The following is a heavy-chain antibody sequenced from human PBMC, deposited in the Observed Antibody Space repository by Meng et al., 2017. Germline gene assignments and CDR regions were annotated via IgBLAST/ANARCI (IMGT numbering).Heavy chain of an antibody. J-gene: IGHJ5*02. CDR1: GFTFSSYW. D-gene: IGHD3-10*02. V-gene: IGHV3-74*01. CDR3: AGIFGELFDWFDP. CDR2: INSDGSST. Sequence: GGSLRLSCAASGFTFSSYWLHWVRQAPGKGLVWVSRINSDGSSTSYADSVKGRFTISRDNAKNTLYLQMNSLRAKGTAVYCCAGIFGELFDWFDPWGQGTRVTVSS.